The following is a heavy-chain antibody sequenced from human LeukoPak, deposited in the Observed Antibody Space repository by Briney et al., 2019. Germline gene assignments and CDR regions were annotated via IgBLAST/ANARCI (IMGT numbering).Heavy chain of an antibody. Sequence: SETLSLTCTVSGGSISSYYWSWIRQPPGKGLEWIGYIYYSGSTNYNPSLKSRVTISVDTSKNQFSLKLSSVTAADTAVYYCARHVAVAGPYNWFDNWGQGTLVTVSS. V-gene: IGHV4-59*08. J-gene: IGHJ5*02. D-gene: IGHD6-19*01. CDR1: GGSISSYY. CDR2: IYYSGST. CDR3: ARHVAVAGPYNWFDN.